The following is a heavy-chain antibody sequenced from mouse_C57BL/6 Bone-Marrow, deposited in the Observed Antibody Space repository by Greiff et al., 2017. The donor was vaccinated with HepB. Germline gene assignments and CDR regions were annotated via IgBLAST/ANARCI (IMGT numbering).Heavy chain of an antibody. CDR1: GYTFTSYW. Sequence: VQLQQPGTELVKPGASVKLSCKASGYTFTSYWMHWVKQRPGQGLEWIGNINPSNGGTNYNEKFKNKATLTVDNSSSTAYMQLSSLTSEDSAVYYCARDYYGSPAWFAYWGQGTLVTVSA. J-gene: IGHJ3*01. CDR2: INPSNGGT. D-gene: IGHD1-1*01. CDR3: ARDYYGSPAWFAY. V-gene: IGHV1-53*01.